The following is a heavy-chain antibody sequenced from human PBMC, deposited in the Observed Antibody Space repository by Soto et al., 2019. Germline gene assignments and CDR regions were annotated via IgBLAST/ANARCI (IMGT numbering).Heavy chain of an antibody. CDR1: GGSIISGGYS. D-gene: IGHD2-2*01. V-gene: IGHV4-30-2*01. J-gene: IGHJ4*02. CDR2: MYHSGST. CDR3: ASVPDY. Sequence: TSETVSLTCTVSGGSIISGGYSWSWIRQPPGKGLEWIGYMYHSGSTYYNLSLKSRVTISIDRSKNQFSLKLSSVTAADTAVYYCASVPDYWGQGLLVTVSS.